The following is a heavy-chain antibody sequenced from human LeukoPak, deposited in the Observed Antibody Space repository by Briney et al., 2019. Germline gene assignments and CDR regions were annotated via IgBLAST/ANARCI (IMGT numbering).Heavy chain of an antibody. CDR1: GFTFSSYW. V-gene: IGHV3-74*01. Sequence: GGSLRLSCAASGFTFSSYWMHWVRQAPGKGLVWVSRINSDGSSTSYADSVKGRFTISRDNAKNSLYLQMNSLRAEDTAVYYCARLTHDYVWGSFRLVTFDTWGQGTVVTVSS. J-gene: IGHJ3*02. CDR2: INSDGSST. D-gene: IGHD3-16*02. CDR3: ARLTHDYVWGSFRLVTFDT.